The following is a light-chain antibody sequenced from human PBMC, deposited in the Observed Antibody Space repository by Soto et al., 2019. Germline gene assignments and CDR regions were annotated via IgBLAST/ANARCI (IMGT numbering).Light chain of an antibody. CDR2: DVS. J-gene: IGLJ2*01. V-gene: IGLV2-14*01. Sequence: QSALTQPASVSGSPGQSITLSCTGTSSDVGVYNYVSWYQQHPGKAPKLFIFDVSDRPSGVSNRFSGSKSGNTASLTIAGLQAEDEAYYYCSSYTPNNPLAFGGGTKLTVL. CDR3: SSYTPNNPLA. CDR1: SSDVGVYNY.